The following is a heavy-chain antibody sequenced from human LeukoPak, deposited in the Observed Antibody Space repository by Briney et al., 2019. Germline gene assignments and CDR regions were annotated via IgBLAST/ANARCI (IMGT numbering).Heavy chain of an antibody. CDR1: GFIFDDYA. CDR3: AKDWGHGYNWDSYFDH. J-gene: IGHJ4*02. Sequence: GGSLRLSCAASGFIFDDYAMHWVRHAPGKGLEWVSGISWNSGSIDYADSVKGRFTISRDNAKNSLYLQMNSLRAEDTALYYCAKDWGHGYNWDSYFDHWGQGTLVIVSS. V-gene: IGHV3-9*01. D-gene: IGHD5-24*01. CDR2: ISWNSGSI.